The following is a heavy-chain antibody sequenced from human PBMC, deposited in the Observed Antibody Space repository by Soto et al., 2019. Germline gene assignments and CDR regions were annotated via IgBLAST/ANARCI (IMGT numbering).Heavy chain of an antibody. CDR3: ARESEDLTSNFDY. J-gene: IGHJ4*02. V-gene: IGHV3-21*01. CDR1: GFSFDDYA. CDR2: ISSTTNYI. Sequence: PGGSLRLSCAASGFSFDDYAMYWVRQVPGKGLEWVSSISSTTNYIYYADSMKGRFTVSRDNAKNSVYLDMNSLSAEDTAVYYCARESEDLTSNFDYWGQGTLVTVSS.